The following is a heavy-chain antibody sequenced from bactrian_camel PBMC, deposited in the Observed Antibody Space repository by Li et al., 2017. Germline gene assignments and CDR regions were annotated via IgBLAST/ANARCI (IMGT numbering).Heavy chain of an antibody. CDR2: IYSDGSHT. Sequence: HVQLVESGGDLVQPGGSLTLPCAASGFTFSSDYMSWVRQAPGKGLEWVSSIYSDGSHTYYADSAKGRFTISRDNAKDTVYLQMNSLKPEDTGVYYCGRDSLNYGGTWSYNFWGQGTQVTVS. V-gene: IGHV3-2*01. J-gene: IGHJ4*01. CDR3: GRDSLNYGGTWSYNF. CDR1: GFTFSSDY. D-gene: IGHD6*01.